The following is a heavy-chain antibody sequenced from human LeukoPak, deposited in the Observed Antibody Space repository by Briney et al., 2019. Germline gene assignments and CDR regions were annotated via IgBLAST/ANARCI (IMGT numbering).Heavy chain of an antibody. Sequence: KPSETLSLTCTVSVYSISSGYYWGWIRQPPGKGLEWIGSFYRGGSTYYNPSLKSRVTISVDTSKNQFSLKLSSVTAADTAVYYCAGFSGGSSFNWFDPWGQGTLVTVSS. D-gene: IGHD2-15*01. J-gene: IGHJ5*02. CDR2: FYRGGST. CDR3: AGFSGGSSFNWFDP. V-gene: IGHV4-38-2*02. CDR1: VYSISSGYY.